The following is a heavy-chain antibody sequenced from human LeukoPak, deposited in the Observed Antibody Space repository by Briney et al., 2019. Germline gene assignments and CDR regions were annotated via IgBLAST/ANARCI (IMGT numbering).Heavy chain of an antibody. D-gene: IGHD2-2*01. V-gene: IGHV1-69*06. CDR3: ASHYCSSTSCHYARYYYYMDV. Sequence: SVKVSCKASGGTFSSYAISWVRQAPGQGLEWMGGIIPIFGTANYAQKFQGRVTITADKSTSTAYMELSSLRSEDTAVYYCASHYCSSTSCHYARYYYYMDVWGKGTTVTVSS. J-gene: IGHJ6*03. CDR1: GGTFSSYA. CDR2: IIPIFGTA.